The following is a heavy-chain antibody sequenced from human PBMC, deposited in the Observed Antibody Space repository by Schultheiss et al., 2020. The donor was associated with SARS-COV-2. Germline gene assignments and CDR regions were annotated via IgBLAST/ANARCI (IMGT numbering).Heavy chain of an antibody. Sequence: SETLSLTCTVSGGSISSYYWSWIRQPPGKGLEWIGYIYYSGSTYYNPSLKSRVTISVDTSKNQFSLKLSSVTAADTAVYYCARGIEGATVFDYWGQGTLVTVSS. CDR1: GGSISSYY. V-gene: IGHV4-59*12. D-gene: IGHD1-26*01. J-gene: IGHJ4*02. CDR2: IYYSGST. CDR3: ARGIEGATVFDY.